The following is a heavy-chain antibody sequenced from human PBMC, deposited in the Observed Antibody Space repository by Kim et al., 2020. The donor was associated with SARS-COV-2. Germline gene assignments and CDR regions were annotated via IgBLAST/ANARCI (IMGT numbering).Heavy chain of an antibody. V-gene: IGHV3-49*03. Sequence: GGSLRLSCTASGFTFGDYAMSWFRQAPGKGLEWVGFIRSKAYGGTTEYAASVKGRFTISRDDSKSIAYLQMNSLKTEDTAVYYCTRVLPAPTRYLDYWGQGTLVTVSS. CDR3: TRVLPAPTRYLDY. CDR2: IRSKAYGGTT. J-gene: IGHJ4*02. D-gene: IGHD1-20*01. CDR1: GFTFGDYA.